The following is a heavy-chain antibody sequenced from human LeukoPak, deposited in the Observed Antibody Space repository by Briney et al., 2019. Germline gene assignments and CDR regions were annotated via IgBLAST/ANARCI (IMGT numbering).Heavy chain of an antibody. CDR2: IIPILGIA. V-gene: IGHV1-69*04. CDR3: AKDCSGGSCYSVV. CDR1: GGTFSSYA. D-gene: IGHD2-15*01. J-gene: IGHJ4*02. Sequence: VKVSCKASGGTFSSYAISWVRQAPGQGLEWMGRIIPILGIANYAQKFQGRVTITADKSTSTAYMELSSLRSEDTAVYYCAKDCSGGSCYSVVWGQGTLVTVSS.